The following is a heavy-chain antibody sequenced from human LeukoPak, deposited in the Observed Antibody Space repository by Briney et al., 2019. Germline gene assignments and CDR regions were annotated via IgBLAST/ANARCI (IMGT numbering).Heavy chain of an antibody. V-gene: IGHV4-31*03. CDR1: GGSISSGGYY. J-gene: IGHJ4*02. Sequence: SETLSLTCTVSGGSISSGGYYWSWIRQHPGKGLEWIGYIYNGGSTNYNPSLKSRVTISVDTSKNQFSLKLSSVTAADTAVFYCARDHFPTTFGVVIMGYWGQGTLVTVSS. D-gene: IGHD3-3*01. CDR2: IYNGGST. CDR3: ARDHFPTTFGVVIMGY.